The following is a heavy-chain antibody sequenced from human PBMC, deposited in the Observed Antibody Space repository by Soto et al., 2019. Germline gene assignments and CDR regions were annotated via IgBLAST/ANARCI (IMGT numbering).Heavy chain of an antibody. CDR2: MNPNSGNT. CDR3: ARGLGPVTYRQQQLVRRWFDP. Sequence: ASVKVSCKASGYTFTSYDINWVRQATGQGLEWMGWMNPNSGNTGYAQKFQGRVTMTRNTSISTAYMELSSLRSEDTAVYYCARGLGPVTYRQQQLVRRWFDPWGQGTLVTVSS. J-gene: IGHJ5*02. CDR1: GYTFTSYD. V-gene: IGHV1-8*01. D-gene: IGHD6-13*01.